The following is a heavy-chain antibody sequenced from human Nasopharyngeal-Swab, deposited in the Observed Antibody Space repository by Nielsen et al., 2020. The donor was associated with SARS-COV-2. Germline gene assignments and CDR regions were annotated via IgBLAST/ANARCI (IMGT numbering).Heavy chain of an antibody. V-gene: IGHV3-33*01. CDR3: ARDKGAAAGDADFDY. D-gene: IGHD6-13*01. J-gene: IGHJ4*02. CDR1: GFTFSSYG. Sequence: GESLKISCAASGFTFSSYGMHWVRQAPGKGLEWVAVIWYDGSNKYYADSVKGRFTISRDNSKNTLYLQMNSLRAEDTAVYYCARDKGAAAGDADFDYWGQGTLVTVSS. CDR2: IWYDGSNK.